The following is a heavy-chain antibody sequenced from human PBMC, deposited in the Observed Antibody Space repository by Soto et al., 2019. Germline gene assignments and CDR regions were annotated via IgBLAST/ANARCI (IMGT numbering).Heavy chain of an antibody. CDR1: GGTFSSYA. Sequence: SVKVSCKASGGTFSSYAISWVRQAPGQGLEWMGGIIPIFGTANYAQKFQGRVTITADESTSTAYMELSSLRSEDTAVYYCAREGYSSSSLVGNYYYYYGMDVWCQGTTVTVS. D-gene: IGHD6-6*01. V-gene: IGHV1-69*13. CDR2: IIPIFGTA. J-gene: IGHJ6*02. CDR3: AREGYSSSSLVGNYYYYYGMDV.